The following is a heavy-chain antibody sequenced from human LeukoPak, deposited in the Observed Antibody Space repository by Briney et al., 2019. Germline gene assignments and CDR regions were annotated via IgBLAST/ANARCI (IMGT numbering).Heavy chain of an antibody. CDR2: IYYSGST. V-gene: IGHV4-59*01. CDR1: GGSISSYY. CDR3: ARDIDYYDSSGYYLGAFDI. Sequence: SETLSLTCTVSGGSISSYYWSWIRQPPGKGLEWIGYIYYSGSTNYNPSLKSRVTISVDTSKNQFSLRLSSVTAADTAVYYCARDIDYYDSSGYYLGAFDIWGQGTMVTVSS. J-gene: IGHJ3*02. D-gene: IGHD3-22*01.